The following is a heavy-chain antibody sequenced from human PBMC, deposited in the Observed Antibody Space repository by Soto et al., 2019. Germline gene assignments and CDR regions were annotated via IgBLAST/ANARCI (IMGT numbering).Heavy chain of an antibody. D-gene: IGHD3-10*01. Sequence: SETLSLTCAVYGGSFSGYDWTWIRQPPGTGLEWIGEINHSGSTNYNPSLKSRVTISVDTSKNQFSLKLTSVTAADTAVYYCARDRSYGSGSYLDCWGQGTLVTVSS. CDR3: ARDRSYGSGSYLDC. V-gene: IGHV4-34*01. CDR1: GGSFSGYD. J-gene: IGHJ4*02. CDR2: INHSGST.